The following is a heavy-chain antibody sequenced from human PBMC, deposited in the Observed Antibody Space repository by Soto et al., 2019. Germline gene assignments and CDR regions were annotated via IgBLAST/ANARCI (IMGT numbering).Heavy chain of an antibody. CDR2: IDSGGNT. Sequence: EVQLVETGGGLIQPGGSLRLSCAASGFTLSNNYVSWVRQAPGKGLEWVSVIDSGGNTNYADSVKGRFTISRDSSRNTLYLQMRSLRVDDTAVYYCASLAARPVYWGHGTLVTVSS. CDR1: GFTLSNNY. J-gene: IGHJ1*01. CDR3: ASLAARPVY. V-gene: IGHV3-53*02. D-gene: IGHD6-6*01.